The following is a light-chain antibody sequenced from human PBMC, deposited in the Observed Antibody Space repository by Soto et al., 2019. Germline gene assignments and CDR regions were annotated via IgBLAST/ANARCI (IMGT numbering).Light chain of an antibody. V-gene: IGKV1-39*01. CDR1: QSIYNY. Sequence: DIQMTQSPSSLSASVGDRVTITCRTSQSIYNYLNWYHQRPGKAPRLLIYGASSLQSGVPSRFSGSGSGTDFTLTISSLEPEDFAVYYCQQRSNWPQITFGQGTRLEIK. CDR2: GAS. CDR3: QQRSNWPQIT. J-gene: IGKJ5*01.